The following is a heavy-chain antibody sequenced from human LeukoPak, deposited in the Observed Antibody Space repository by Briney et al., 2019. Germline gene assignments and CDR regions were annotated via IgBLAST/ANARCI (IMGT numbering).Heavy chain of an antibody. J-gene: IGHJ4*02. D-gene: IGHD3/OR15-3a*01. CDR3: ARDYKSPDFWAGYPPYHHDH. Sequence: GGSLRLSCAASGFTFSSYDMHWVRQGTGKGLEWVSGVGTAGDTYYPGSVKGRFTISRHNAESSLYLQMNSLRAEDTAVYYCARDYKSPDFWAGYPPYHHDHWGQGTLVTVSS. CDR1: GFTFSSYD. CDR2: VGTAGDT. V-gene: IGHV3-13*01.